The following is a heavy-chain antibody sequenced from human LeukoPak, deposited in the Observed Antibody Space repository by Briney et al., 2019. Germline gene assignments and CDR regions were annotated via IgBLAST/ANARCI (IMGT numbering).Heavy chain of an antibody. CDR1: GGSVSSGSYY. D-gene: IGHD4-17*01. CDR3: ARGSGYGDSPGLH. V-gene: IGHV4-61*01. Sequence: SETLSLTCTVSGGSVSSGSYYWSWIRQPPEKGLEWIGYISYIGSTNYNPSLKSRLTISVDTSKNQFSLRLSSVTAADTAVYYCARGSGYGDSPGLHWGQGTLVTVSS. J-gene: IGHJ4*02. CDR2: ISYIGST.